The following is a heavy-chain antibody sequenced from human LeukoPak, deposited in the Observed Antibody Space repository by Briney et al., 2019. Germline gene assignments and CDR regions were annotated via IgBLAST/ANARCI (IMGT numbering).Heavy chain of an antibody. Sequence: NPSGTLSLTCAVSGGSISSSNWWSWVRQPPGKGLEWIGEIYHSGSTNYNPSLKSRVTISVDTSKNQFSLKLSSVTAADTAVYYCARHPYKGSYRRFDYWGQGTLVTVSS. D-gene: IGHD1-26*01. CDR3: ARHPYKGSYRRFDY. CDR2: IYHSGST. J-gene: IGHJ4*02. V-gene: IGHV4-4*02. CDR1: GGSISSSNW.